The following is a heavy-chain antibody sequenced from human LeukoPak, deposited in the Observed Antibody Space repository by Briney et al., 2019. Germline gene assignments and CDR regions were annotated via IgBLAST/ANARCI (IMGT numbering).Heavy chain of an antibody. V-gene: IGHV3-48*01. J-gene: IGHJ4*02. CDR1: GLTFNNYA. CDR2: ISSSSSTI. Sequence: QSGGSLRLSCAVSGLTFNNYAMSWVRQAPGKGLEWVSYISSSSSTIYYADSVKGRFTISRDNAKNSLYLQMNSLRAEDTAVYYCARDSPPDYWGQGTLVTVPS. CDR3: ARDSPPDY.